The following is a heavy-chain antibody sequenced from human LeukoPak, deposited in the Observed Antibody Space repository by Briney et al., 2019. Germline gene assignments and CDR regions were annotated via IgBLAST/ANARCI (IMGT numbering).Heavy chain of an antibody. V-gene: IGHV3-23*01. CDR1: GFTFSSNG. Sequence: PGGSLRLSCAASGFTFSSNGMNWVRQAPGKGLEWVSVITGGGGSTYYADSVKGRFTISRDNSKNTLYLQMNSLRAEDTAVYYCAKGPRTVRFGDRHKGIFDYWGQGTLVTVSS. D-gene: IGHD3-10*01. J-gene: IGHJ4*02. CDR3: AKGPRTVRFGDRHKGIFDY. CDR2: ITGGGGST.